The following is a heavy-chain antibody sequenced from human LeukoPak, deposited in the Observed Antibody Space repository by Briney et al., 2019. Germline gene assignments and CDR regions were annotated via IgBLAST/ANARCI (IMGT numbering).Heavy chain of an antibody. CDR3: AITRGYSSGWYRY. CDR1: GGTFSSYA. CDR2: IIPIFGTA. J-gene: IGHJ4*02. Sequence: SVKVSCKASGGTFSSYAISWVRQAPGQGLEWMGRIIPIFGTANYAQKFQGRVTITTDESTSTAYMELSSLRSEDTAVYYCAITRGYSSGWYRYWGQGTLVTVSS. V-gene: IGHV1-69*05. D-gene: IGHD6-19*01.